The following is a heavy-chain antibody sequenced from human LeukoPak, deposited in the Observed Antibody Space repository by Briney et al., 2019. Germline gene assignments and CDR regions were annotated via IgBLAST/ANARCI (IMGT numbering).Heavy chain of an antibody. D-gene: IGHD5-12*01. CDR2: IYYSGST. J-gene: IGHJ6*02. V-gene: IGHV4-59*01. CDR3: ARGVDIVATIRRYYYYGMDV. CDR1: GGSISSYY. Sequence: MSSETLSLTCTVSGGSISSYYWSWIRQPPGKGLEWIGYIYYSGSTNYNPSLKSRVTISVDTSKNQFSLKLSSVTAADTAVYYCARGVDIVATIRRYYYYGMDVWGQGTTVTVSS.